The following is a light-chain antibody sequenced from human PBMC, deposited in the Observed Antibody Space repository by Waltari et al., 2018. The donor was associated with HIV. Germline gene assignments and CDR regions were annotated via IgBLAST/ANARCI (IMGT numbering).Light chain of an antibody. J-gene: IGLJ1*01. Sequence: QSALTQPRSVSGSHGQSVTISCPGTSSDVGGYNYVPWYQQHPGKAPKLMIYDVSNRPSGVSNRFSGSKSGNTASLTISGLQAEDEADYYCSSYTSSSTPYVFGTWTKVTVL. CDR2: DVS. CDR3: SSYTSSSTPYV. CDR1: SSDVGGYNY. V-gene: IGLV2-14*01.